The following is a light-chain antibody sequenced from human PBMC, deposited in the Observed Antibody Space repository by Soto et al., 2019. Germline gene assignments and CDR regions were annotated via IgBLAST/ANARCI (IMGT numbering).Light chain of an antibody. CDR3: QQYNSVPWT. J-gene: IGKJ1*01. V-gene: IGKV1-27*01. CDR1: QGISNC. Sequence: DIQMTQSPSSLSASVGDRVTITCRASQGISNCLAWYQQQPGKVPKLLIYVASTLQSGVPSRFSGSGSGTDFTLTISSLHPEDVATYYCQQYNSVPWTFGQGTKVEIK. CDR2: VAS.